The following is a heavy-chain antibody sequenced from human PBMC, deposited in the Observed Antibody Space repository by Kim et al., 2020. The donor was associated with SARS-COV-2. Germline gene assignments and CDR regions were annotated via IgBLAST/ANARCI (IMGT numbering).Heavy chain of an antibody. CDR1: GGTFSSYT. Sequence: SVKVSCKASGGTFSSYTISWVRQAPGQGLEWMGRIIPILGIANYAQKFQGRVTITADKSTSTAYMELSSLRSEDTAVYYCARDYDSSGYYFSYWGQGTLVTVSS. CDR3: ARDYDSSGYYFSY. CDR2: IIPILGIA. J-gene: IGHJ4*02. V-gene: IGHV1-69*04. D-gene: IGHD3-22*01.